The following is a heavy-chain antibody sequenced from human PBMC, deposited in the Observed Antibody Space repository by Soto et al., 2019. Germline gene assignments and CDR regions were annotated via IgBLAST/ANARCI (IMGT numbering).Heavy chain of an antibody. D-gene: IGHD2-21*02. V-gene: IGHV4-59*13. CDR2: IYYTGRT. CDR3: ARDTQYSGGDWYEDWFDS. J-gene: IGHJ5*01. Sequence: QVQLQESGPGLVKPSETLSLTCTVSGGSIRDYFWSWIRQPPGKGLEWIGHIYYTGRTNSNSSLKSRVTMSLDTSKNQFSLKLTSVTAADTAVYYCARDTQYSGGDWYEDWFDSWGHGTLVTVSS. CDR1: GGSIRDYF.